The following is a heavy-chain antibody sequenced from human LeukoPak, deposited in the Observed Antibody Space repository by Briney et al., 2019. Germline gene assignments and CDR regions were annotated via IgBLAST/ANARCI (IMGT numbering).Heavy chain of an antibody. D-gene: IGHD2-15*01. CDR3: ARGRSGGSCYLDY. Sequence: GGSLRLSCAASGFTFSSYWMSWVRQAPGKGLEWVANIKQDGSEKYYVDSVKGRFTISRDNAKNSLYLQMNSLRAEDTAVYYCARGRSGGSCYLDYWGQGTLVTVSS. CDR1: GFTFSSYW. CDR2: IKQDGSEK. V-gene: IGHV3-7*01. J-gene: IGHJ4*02.